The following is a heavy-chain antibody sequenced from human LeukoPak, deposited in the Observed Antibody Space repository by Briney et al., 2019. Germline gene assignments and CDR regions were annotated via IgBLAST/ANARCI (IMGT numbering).Heavy chain of an antibody. CDR2: ILHSGST. V-gene: IGHV4-38-2*02. D-gene: IGHD3-10*01. CDR3: ARDRGVRGEMDF. Sequence: SETLSLTCAVSGYSISSACYWGWIRQPPGKGLEWIGSILHSGSTYYNPSLKSRVTISVDTSKNHFSLKLTSVTAADTAVYYCARDRGVRGEMDFWGQGTLVTVSS. J-gene: IGHJ4*02. CDR1: GYSISSACY.